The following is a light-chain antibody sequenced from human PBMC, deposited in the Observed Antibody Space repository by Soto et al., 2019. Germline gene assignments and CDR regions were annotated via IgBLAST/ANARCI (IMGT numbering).Light chain of an antibody. CDR3: QQYDGSPLT. CDR2: SAS. CDR1: QSISSSS. J-gene: IGKJ3*01. V-gene: IGKV3-20*01. Sequence: EIVLTQSPGTLSLSPGERATLSCRASQSISSSSLAWYQQKPGQAPRLIIHSASSRASGIPARFSGSWSETDFILTISLLEPEDFAVYYCQQYDGSPLTFGPGTKVDIK.